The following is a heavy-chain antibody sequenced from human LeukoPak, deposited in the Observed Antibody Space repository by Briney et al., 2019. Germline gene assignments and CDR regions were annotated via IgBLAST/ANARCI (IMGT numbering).Heavy chain of an antibody. J-gene: IGHJ3*02. Sequence: GGSLRLSCAASGFTFSSYWMHWVRQAPGKGLVWVSRINSDGSSTSYADSVKGRFTISRDNGKNTLYLQMNSLRAEDTAVYYCARAPIRYPFKGDAFDIWGQGTMVTVSS. D-gene: IGHD3-9*01. V-gene: IGHV3-74*01. CDR2: INSDGSST. CDR1: GFTFSSYW. CDR3: ARAPIRYPFKGDAFDI.